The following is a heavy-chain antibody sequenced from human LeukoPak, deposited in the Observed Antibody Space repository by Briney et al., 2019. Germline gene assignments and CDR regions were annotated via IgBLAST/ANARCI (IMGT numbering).Heavy chain of an antibody. Sequence: GASVKVSCKASGYTFTSYAMNRVRQAPGQGLEWMGWINTNTGNPTYAQGFTGRFVFSLDTSVSTAYLQISSLKAEDTAVYYCAREWYSSSAETDAFDIWGQGTMVTVSS. CDR1: GYTFTSYA. J-gene: IGHJ3*02. CDR3: AREWYSSSAETDAFDI. D-gene: IGHD6-13*01. CDR2: INTNTGNP. V-gene: IGHV7-4-1*02.